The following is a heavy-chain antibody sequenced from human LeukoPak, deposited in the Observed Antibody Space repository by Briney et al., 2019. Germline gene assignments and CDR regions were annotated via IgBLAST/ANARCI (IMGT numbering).Heavy chain of an antibody. CDR2: INPNSGGT. Sequence: ASVKVSCKASGYTFTGYYMHWVRQAPGQGLEWMGWINPNSGGTNYAQKFQGRVTMTRDTSISTAYMELSRLRSDDTAVYYCAREKVDVVVVAATRYYYYYMDVWGKGTTVTISS. CDR1: GYTFTGYY. J-gene: IGHJ6*03. D-gene: IGHD2-15*01. V-gene: IGHV1-2*02. CDR3: AREKVDVVVVAATRYYYYYMDV.